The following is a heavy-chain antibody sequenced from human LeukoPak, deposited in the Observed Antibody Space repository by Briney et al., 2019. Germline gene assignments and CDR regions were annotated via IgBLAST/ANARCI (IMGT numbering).Heavy chain of an antibody. D-gene: IGHD3-10*01. CDR3: TTEIRRLLWFGEVEY. CDR1: GFTFSNAW. J-gene: IGHJ4*02. Sequence: GGSLRLSCAASGFTFSNAWMSWVRQAPGKGLEWVGRIKSKTDGGTTDYAAPVKGRFTISRDDSKNTLYLQMNSLKTEDTAVYYCTTEIRRLLWFGEVEYWGQGTLVTVSS. CDR2: IKSKTDGGTT. V-gene: IGHV3-15*01.